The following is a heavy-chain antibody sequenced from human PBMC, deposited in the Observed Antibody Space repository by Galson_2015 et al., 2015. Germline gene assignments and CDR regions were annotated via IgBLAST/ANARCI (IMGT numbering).Heavy chain of an antibody. J-gene: IGHJ4*02. CDR3: ALLYGSGSYYNY. V-gene: IGHV2-70*01. Sequence: PALVKPTQTLTLTCTFSGFSLSTSGMCVSWIRQPPGKALEWLALIDWDDDKYYSTSLETRLTISKDTSKNQVVLTMTNMDPVDTATYYCALLYGSGSYYNYWGQGTLVTVSS. D-gene: IGHD3-10*01. CDR1: GFSLSTSGMC. CDR2: IDWDDDK.